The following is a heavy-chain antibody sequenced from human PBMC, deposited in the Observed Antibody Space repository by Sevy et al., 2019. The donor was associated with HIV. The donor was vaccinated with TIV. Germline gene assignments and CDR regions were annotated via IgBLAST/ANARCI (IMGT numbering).Heavy chain of an antibody. D-gene: IGHD4-17*01. CDR2: IQYDGSNK. CDR3: ARDIKRQYGDSLDY. J-gene: IGHJ4*02. V-gene: IGHV3-30*02. Sequence: GESLKISCEASGLTFSHYGMHWVRQAPGQGLEWVAFIQYDGSNKDYADSVKGRFTISRDNSKNTLYLQMNSLRLEDTALYYCARDIKRQYGDSLDYWGQGTLVTVSS. CDR1: GLTFSHYG.